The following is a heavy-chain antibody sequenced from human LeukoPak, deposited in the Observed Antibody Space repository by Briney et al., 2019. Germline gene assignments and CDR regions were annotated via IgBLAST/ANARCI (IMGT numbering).Heavy chain of an antibody. J-gene: IGHJ4*02. D-gene: IGHD2-8*02. CDR1: GFTFSSYA. CDR2: ISYDGSNK. Sequence: GRSLRLSCAASGFTFSSYAMHWVRQAPGKGLEWVAVISYDGSNKYYADSVKGRFTISRDNSKNTLYLQMNSLRAEDTAVYYCARVLLGIDYWGQGTLVTVSS. CDR3: ARVLLGIDY. V-gene: IGHV3-30-3*01.